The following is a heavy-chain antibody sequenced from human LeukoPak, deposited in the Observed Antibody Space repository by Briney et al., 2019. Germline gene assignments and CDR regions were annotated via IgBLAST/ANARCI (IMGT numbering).Heavy chain of an antibody. V-gene: IGHV1-18*04. CDR3: ARDQITYYYGSGSYYNVPGDY. Sequence: ASVKVSCKASGYTFTSYGISWVRQAPGQGLEWMGWISAYNGNTNYAQKLQRRVTMTTDTSTSTDYMALRSLRSDDTAVYYCARDQITYYYGSGSYYNVPGDYWGQGTLVTVSS. D-gene: IGHD3-10*01. CDR1: GYTFTSYG. J-gene: IGHJ4*02. CDR2: ISAYNGNT.